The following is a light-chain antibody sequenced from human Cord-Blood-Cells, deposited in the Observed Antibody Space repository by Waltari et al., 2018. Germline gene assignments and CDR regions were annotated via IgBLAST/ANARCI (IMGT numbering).Light chain of an antibody. CDR3: QQSYSTPWT. V-gene: IGKV1-39*01. CDR1: QSISSY. CDR2: AAS. J-gene: IGKJ1*01. Sequence: DIQMTQSPSSLSASVGDRVTITCRASQSISSYLNWYQQKPGKAPKLLIYAASSLQSGVPSRFSGSGSGTDFTLTISSLQPEEFATYYCQQSYSTPWTFGQGTKVGIK.